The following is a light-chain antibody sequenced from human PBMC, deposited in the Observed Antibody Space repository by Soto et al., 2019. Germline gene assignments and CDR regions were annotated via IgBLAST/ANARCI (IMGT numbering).Light chain of an antibody. CDR1: QSISSY. J-gene: IGKJ1*01. CDR3: QQSYSTPWT. Sequence: DIQMTQSPSSLSASVGDSVTITCRASQSISSYLNWYQQKPGKAPKLLIYAASSLQSGVPSRFSGSGSGTDFTLTISSLQPEDSATYYCQQSYSTPWTFGQGTKVDIK. CDR2: AAS. V-gene: IGKV1-39*01.